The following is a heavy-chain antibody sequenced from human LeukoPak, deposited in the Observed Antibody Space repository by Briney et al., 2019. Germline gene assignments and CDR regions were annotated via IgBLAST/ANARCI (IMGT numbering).Heavy chain of an antibody. V-gene: IGHV3-30*18. Sequence: GGSLRLSCAASGFTFSRHGMHWVRQAPGKGLEWAAVIGSDGKTAVYADSVKGRFAISRDNTNNAVYLQMNSLRGEDTAVYHCAKEDYDGSGSYYTHWGQGTLVSVSS. D-gene: IGHD3-10*01. J-gene: IGHJ4*02. CDR2: IGSDGKTA. CDR3: AKEDYDGSGSYYTH. CDR1: GFTFSRHG.